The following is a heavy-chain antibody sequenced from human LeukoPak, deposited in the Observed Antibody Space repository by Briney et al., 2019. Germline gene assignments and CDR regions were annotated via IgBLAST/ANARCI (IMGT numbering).Heavy chain of an antibody. Sequence: GGSLRLSCAASGFTFSSYSMNWVRQAPGKGLEWVSSISSSSSYIYHADSVKGRFTISRDNAKNSLYLQMNSLRAEDTAVYYCARPGHDSSGYYPFDYWGQGTLVTVSS. CDR3: ARPGHDSSGYYPFDY. V-gene: IGHV3-21*01. D-gene: IGHD3-22*01. J-gene: IGHJ4*02. CDR2: ISSSSSYI. CDR1: GFTFSSYS.